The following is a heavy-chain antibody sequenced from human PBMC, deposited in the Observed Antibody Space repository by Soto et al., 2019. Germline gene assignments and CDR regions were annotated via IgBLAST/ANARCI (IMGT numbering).Heavy chain of an antibody. CDR2: ISPYSGKT. CDR1: GYTFTNND. Sequence: QIQLVQSGTEVRKPGASAKVSCKASGYTFTNNDVWWVRQTPGQGLEWMGWISPYSGKTNYARKFQSRVTMTPDTPTSTAYMEVRSLTSDDTAVYYCARGGLLLLTDYWGQGTLVTVSS. D-gene: IGHD3-22*01. CDR3: ARGGLLLLTDY. J-gene: IGHJ4*02. V-gene: IGHV1-18*01.